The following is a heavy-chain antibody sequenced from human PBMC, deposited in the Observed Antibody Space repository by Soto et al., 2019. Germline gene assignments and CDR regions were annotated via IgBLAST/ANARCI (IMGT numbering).Heavy chain of an antibody. CDR3: APHDPGARFDP. CDR1: RYIFTAYF. V-gene: IGHV1-2*02. Sequence: QVQLVQSGAEVKKPGASVKVSCKAPRYIFTAYFMHWVRQAPGQGLEWMGWINPNNGATHYGLSFQGRVTMTRDTSISTADMELSSLRSDDTPVYYCAPHDPGARFDPWGQGTLVIVSS. D-gene: IGHD1-1*01. J-gene: IGHJ5*02. CDR2: INPNNGAT.